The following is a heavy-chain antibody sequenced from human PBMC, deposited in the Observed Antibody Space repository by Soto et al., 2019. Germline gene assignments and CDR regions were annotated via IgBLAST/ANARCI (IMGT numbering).Heavy chain of an antibody. D-gene: IGHD3-22*01. V-gene: IGHV4-59*01. CDR1: GGSISSYY. Sequence: PSETLSLTCTVSGGSISSYYWSWIRQPPGKGLEWIGYIYYSGSTNYNPSLKSRVTISVDTSKNQFSLKLSSVTAADTAVYYCGRVDYYDSSGYYYSRSYFDYWGQGTLVTVSS. CDR2: IYYSGST. CDR3: GRVDYYDSSGYYYSRSYFDY. J-gene: IGHJ4*02.